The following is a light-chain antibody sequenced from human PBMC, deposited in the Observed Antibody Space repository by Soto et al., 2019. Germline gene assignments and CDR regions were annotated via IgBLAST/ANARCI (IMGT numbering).Light chain of an antibody. J-gene: IGKJ2*01. CDR1: QSVSSD. CDR2: GAS. V-gene: IGKV3-15*01. Sequence: IVMTQSPATLSVSPGDRVTLSCRASQSVSSDLAWYQQRPGQAPRLLIYGASTWATGIPARFSGTGSGTEFTLTISSLQSEDFAIYYCQQYNNWPPYTFGQGTKPEIK. CDR3: QQYNNWPPYT.